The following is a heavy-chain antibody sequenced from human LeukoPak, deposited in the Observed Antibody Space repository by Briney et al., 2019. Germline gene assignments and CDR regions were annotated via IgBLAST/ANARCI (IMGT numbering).Heavy chain of an antibody. V-gene: IGHV4-4*07. CDR2: IYSNGNT. Sequence: SETLSLTCSVSGGSISNYYWSWIRQPAGKGPEWIGRIYSNGNTRYNPSLKSRVTISVDTSKNQFSLKLSSVTAADTAVYYCAREVVVPAAITLDYWGQGTLVTVSS. J-gene: IGHJ4*02. CDR3: AREVVVPAAITLDY. D-gene: IGHD2-2*01. CDR1: GGSISNYY.